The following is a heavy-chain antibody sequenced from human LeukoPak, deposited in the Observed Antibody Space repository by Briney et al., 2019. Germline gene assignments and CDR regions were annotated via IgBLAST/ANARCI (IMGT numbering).Heavy chain of an antibody. J-gene: IGHJ3*01. CDR1: GDSINSYY. CDR3: ARYTRLFRAFDF. D-gene: IGHD3-3*01. Sequence: SETLSLTCTVSGDSINSYYWSWIRQPPGKGLEYIGYIYHTGTTDYNPSLKSRLTISVDVSQNQFSLRLSSVTAADTAVYYCARYTRLFRAFDFWGPGTMVTVSS. V-gene: IGHV4-59*08. CDR2: IYHTGTT.